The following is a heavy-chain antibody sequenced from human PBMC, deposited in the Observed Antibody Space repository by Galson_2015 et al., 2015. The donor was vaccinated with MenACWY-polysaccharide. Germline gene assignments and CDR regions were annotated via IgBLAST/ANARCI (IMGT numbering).Heavy chain of an antibody. CDR3: ARGHYGLDV. CDR2: ISKSGDSI. J-gene: IGHJ6*02. CDR1: GFSLGACY. Sequence: SLRLSCAASGFSLGACYMSWLRQAPGKGLEWLSYISKSGDSIYYGDSVKGRFAISRDNAKNSLYLQLNSLEVEDTAIYYCARGHYGLDVWGQGTTVTVSS. V-gene: IGHV3-11*01.